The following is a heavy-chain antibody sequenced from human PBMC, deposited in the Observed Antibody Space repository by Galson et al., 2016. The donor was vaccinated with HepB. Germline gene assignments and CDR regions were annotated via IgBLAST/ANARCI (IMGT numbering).Heavy chain of an antibody. Sequence: SLRLSCAASGFTFSDHFMDWVRQAPGKGLEFVGRIRSKANSYSTEYAASVRGRFTVSRDNSENSLYLQMNSLKTEDTAVDYCVRDFLGLGDYWGQGTLVTVSS. CDR1: GFTFSDHF. CDR3: VRDFLGLGDY. J-gene: IGHJ4*02. V-gene: IGHV3-72*01. D-gene: IGHD1-26*01. CDR2: IRSKANSYST.